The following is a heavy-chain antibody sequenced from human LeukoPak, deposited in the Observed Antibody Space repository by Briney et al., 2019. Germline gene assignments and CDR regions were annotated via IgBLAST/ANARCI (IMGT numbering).Heavy chain of an antibody. Sequence: GGSLRLSCAASGFTFDDYGMSWVRQAPGKGLEWVSGINWNGGSTGYADSVKGRFTISRDNAKNSLYLQMNSLRAEDTALYYCARILHILRFLEWSSFDYWGREPWSPSPQ. CDR2: INWNGGST. CDR1: GFTFDDYG. V-gene: IGHV3-20*04. D-gene: IGHD3-3*01. J-gene: IGHJ4*02. CDR3: ARILHILRFLEWSSFDY.